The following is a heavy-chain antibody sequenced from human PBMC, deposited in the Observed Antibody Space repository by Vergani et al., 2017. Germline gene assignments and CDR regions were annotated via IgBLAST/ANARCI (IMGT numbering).Heavy chain of an antibody. Sequence: QVQVVQSGAEVKKSGASVKVSCKTSGYTFSNYYMHWVRQAPGQGLEWMGIINPSGGHKNYAQKFQGRVTVTRDTSTSTVYMELSSLRSEDTAIYYCARGDYGILTGYRYRGQGTLVTVSA. V-gene: IGHV1-46*03. J-gene: IGHJ4*02. CDR1: GYTFSNYY. CDR2: INPSGGHK. CDR3: ARGDYGILTGYRY. D-gene: IGHD3-9*01.